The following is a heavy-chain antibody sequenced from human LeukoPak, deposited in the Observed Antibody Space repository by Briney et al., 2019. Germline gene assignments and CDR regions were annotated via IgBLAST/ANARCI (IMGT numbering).Heavy chain of an antibody. J-gene: IGHJ4*02. Sequence: GGSLRLSCAASGFTFSSYSMNWVRQAPGKGLEWVSSISSSSSYIYYADSVKGRFTISRDNAKNSLYLQMNSLRAEDTAVYYCARGLPTYCSSTSCYLLWGQGTLVTVSS. CDR1: GFTFSSYS. CDR2: ISSSSSYI. D-gene: IGHD2-2*01. V-gene: IGHV3-21*01. CDR3: ARGLPTYCSSTSCYLL.